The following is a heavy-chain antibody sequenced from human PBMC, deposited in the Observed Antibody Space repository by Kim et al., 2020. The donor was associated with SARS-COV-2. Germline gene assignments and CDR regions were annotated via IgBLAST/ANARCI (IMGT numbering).Heavy chain of an antibody. CDR1: GYTFTAYY. D-gene: IGHD3-22*01. V-gene: IGHV1-2*02. J-gene: IGHJ1*01. Sequence: ASVKVSCKASGYTFTAYYMHWVRQAPGQGLEWMGWINPNSGGTNYAQKFQGRVTMTRDTSISTAYMELSRLTSDDTAVYYCATSYLLLRPSFQHWGQGTLVFVSS. CDR2: INPNSGGT. CDR3: ATSYLLLRPSFQH.